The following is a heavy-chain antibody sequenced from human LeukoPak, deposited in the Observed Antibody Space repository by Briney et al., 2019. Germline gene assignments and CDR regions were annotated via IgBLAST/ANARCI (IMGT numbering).Heavy chain of an antibody. D-gene: IGHD6-13*01. Sequence: PGGSLRLSCAASGFTFDDYAMHWVRQAPGKGLEWVSGISWNSGSIGYADSVKGRFTISGDNAKNSLYLQMNSLRAEDTALYYCALIAAVDIWGQGTMVTVSS. V-gene: IGHV3-9*01. CDR1: GFTFDDYA. CDR2: ISWNSGSI. CDR3: ALIAAVDI. J-gene: IGHJ3*02.